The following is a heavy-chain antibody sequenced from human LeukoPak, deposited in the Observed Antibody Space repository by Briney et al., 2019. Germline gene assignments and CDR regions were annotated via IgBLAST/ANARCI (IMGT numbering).Heavy chain of an antibody. Sequence: SQTLSLTCSVSGSSINSGGYYWTWIRQPAGKGLEWIGNIYTSGSTNYNPSLKSRVTISLDTSKNQFSLKLSSVTAADTAMYYCVRQFDFWGQGTLVTVSS. CDR1: GSSINSGGYY. J-gene: IGHJ4*02. V-gene: IGHV4-61*09. CDR2: IYTSGST. CDR3: VRQFDF.